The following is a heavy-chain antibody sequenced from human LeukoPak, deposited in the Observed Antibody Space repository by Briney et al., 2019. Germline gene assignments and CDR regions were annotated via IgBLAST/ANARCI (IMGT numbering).Heavy chain of an antibody. CDR2: IYHTGYT. CDR3: VRGDLVPH. J-gene: IGHJ4*02. CDR1: GYSVNTGYY. Sequence: SETLSFTCNVSGYSVNTGYYWGWIRPPPGKRLEWIGSIYHTGYTYYNSSLKSRAIISVDTSKNQFSLKLRSATAADTAVYYCVRGDLVPHWGQGTLVTVSS. V-gene: IGHV4-38-2*02.